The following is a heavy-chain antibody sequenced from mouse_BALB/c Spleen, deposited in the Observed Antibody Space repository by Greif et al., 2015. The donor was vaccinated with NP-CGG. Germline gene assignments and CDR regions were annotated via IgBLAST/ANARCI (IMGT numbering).Heavy chain of an antibody. V-gene: IGHV2-6-2*01. CDR2: IWSDGST. CDR3: ARHDYYGSSYAMDY. D-gene: IGHD1-1*01. J-gene: IGHJ4*01. CDR1: GFSLTSYG. Sequence: VMLVESGPDLVAPSQSLSITCTVSGFSLTSYGVHWVRQPPGKGLEWLVVIWSDGSTTYNSALKSRLSISKDNSKSQVFLKMNSLQTDDTAMYYCARHDYYGSSYAMDYWGQGTSVTVSS.